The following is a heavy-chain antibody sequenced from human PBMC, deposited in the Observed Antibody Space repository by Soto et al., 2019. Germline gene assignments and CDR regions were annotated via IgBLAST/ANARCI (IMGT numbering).Heavy chain of an antibody. V-gene: IGHV4-34*01. J-gene: IGHJ4*02. CDR1: GGSFSGYY. Sequence: QVQLQQWGAGLLKPSETLSLTCAVYGGSFSGYYWSWIRQPPGKGPEWIGEINHSGSTNYNPSLKSRVTISVDTSKNQFSLKLSSVTAADTAVYYCARGLGYSSGWYAYWGQGTLVPVSS. CDR2: INHSGST. CDR3: ARGLGYSSGWYAY. D-gene: IGHD6-19*01.